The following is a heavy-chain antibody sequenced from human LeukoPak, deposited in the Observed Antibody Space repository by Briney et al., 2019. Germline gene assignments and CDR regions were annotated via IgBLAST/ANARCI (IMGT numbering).Heavy chain of an antibody. Sequence: PGGSLRLSCAGSGFTFSSYSMNWVRQAPGKGLEWVANIKQDGSEKYYVDSVKGRFTISRDNAKNSLYLQMNSLRAEDTAVYYCARGRRIVGATSIFDYWGQGTLVTVSS. J-gene: IGHJ4*02. CDR1: GFTFSSYS. CDR3: ARGRRIVGATSIFDY. CDR2: IKQDGSEK. D-gene: IGHD1-26*01. V-gene: IGHV3-7*01.